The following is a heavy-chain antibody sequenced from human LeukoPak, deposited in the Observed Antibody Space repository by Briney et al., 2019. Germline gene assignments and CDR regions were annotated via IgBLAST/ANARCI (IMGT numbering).Heavy chain of an antibody. J-gene: IGHJ4*02. CDR1: GFTFSSYS. D-gene: IGHD3-10*01. CDR3: ARARSMVRGKYYFDY. Sequence: GGSLRLSCAASGFTFSSYSMNWVRQAPGKGLEGVSYISSSISYIYYADSVKGRFTITRDNAKNSLYLQMNSLSAEDTAVYYYARARSMVRGKYYFDYWGQGTLVTVSS. CDR2: ISSSISYI. V-gene: IGHV3-21*01.